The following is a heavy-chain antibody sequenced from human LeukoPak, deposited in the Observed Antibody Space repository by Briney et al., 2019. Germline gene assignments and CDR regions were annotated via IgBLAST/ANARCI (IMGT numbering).Heavy chain of an antibody. J-gene: IGHJ4*02. Sequence: GGSLRLSRAGSGFPFSTYSMNWVRQAPGKGLEWVSSISSNVHYIYYADSVKGRFTISRDNAKNSLYLHMNSLRAEDTAVYYCVRDGDFDYWGQGTLVTVSS. V-gene: IGHV3-21*01. CDR3: VRDGDFDY. CDR1: GFPFSTYS. D-gene: IGHD7-27*01. CDR2: ISSNVHYI.